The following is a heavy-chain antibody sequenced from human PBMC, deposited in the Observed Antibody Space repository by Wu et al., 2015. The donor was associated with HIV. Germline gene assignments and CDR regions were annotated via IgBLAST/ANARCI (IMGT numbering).Heavy chain of an antibody. Sequence: QVHLVQSGAEVKKPGASVKLSCKASGYIFTTYYMHWVRQAPGQGLEWMGLINPSGGSTTYAQKFQGRVTMTRDTSTRTVYMELSSLRSDDTAVYYCARDYYDSTGYSDYYFDYWGQGTLVTVSS. V-gene: IGHV1-46*01. J-gene: IGHJ4*02. CDR3: ARDYYDSTGYSDYYFDY. D-gene: IGHD3-22*01. CDR1: GYIFTTYY. CDR2: INPSGGST.